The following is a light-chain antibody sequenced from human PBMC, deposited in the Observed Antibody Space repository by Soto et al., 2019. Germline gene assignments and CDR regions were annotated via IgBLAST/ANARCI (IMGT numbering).Light chain of an antibody. CDR3: QQYNNPPFT. CDR2: GAS. Sequence: EIVMTQSPATLSVSPGERATLSCRASQSVSSNLAWYQQKPGQAPRLLIYGASTRATGIPARFSGSGSGTEFTITFISLHSEDRPVYYCQQYNNPPFTFGPGTKVDIQ. V-gene: IGKV3-15*01. J-gene: IGKJ3*01. CDR1: QSVSSN.